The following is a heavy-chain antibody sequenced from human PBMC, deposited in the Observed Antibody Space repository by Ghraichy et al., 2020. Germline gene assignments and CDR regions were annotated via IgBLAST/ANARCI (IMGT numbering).Heavy chain of an antibody. D-gene: IGHD5-18*01. J-gene: IGHJ6*02. CDR1: GFTFDTYE. Sequence: GGSLRLSCAASGFTFDTYEMKWVRQAPGKGLEWISYISSSGTTIYYADSVKGRFTISRDNAKNSLFLQMNSLRVEDTAVYYCARARGIQLWPIYGMDVWGQGTTGTVSS. V-gene: IGHV3-48*03. CDR3: ARARGIQLWPIYGMDV. CDR2: ISSSGTTI.